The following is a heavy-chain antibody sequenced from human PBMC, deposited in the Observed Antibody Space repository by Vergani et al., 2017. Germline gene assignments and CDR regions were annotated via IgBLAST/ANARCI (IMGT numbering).Heavy chain of an antibody. V-gene: IGHV1-69*04. Sequence: QVQLVQSGAEVKKPGSSVKVSCKASGGTFSSYAISWVRQAPGQGLEWMGRIIPILGIANYAQKFQGRVTITTDTSTSTAYMELRSLRSDDTAVYYCARADNYYDSSGDAFDIWGQGTMVTVSS. J-gene: IGHJ3*02. CDR1: GGTFSSYA. CDR3: ARADNYYDSSGDAFDI. D-gene: IGHD3-22*01. CDR2: IIPILGIA.